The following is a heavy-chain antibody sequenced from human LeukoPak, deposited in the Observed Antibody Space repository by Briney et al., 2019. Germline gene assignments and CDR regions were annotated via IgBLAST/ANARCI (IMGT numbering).Heavy chain of an antibody. CDR3: ASYPRPYSGWSSFDC. CDR2: IKEDGGNK. Sequence: GGSLRLSCAASGFTFSNYWMSWVRQAPGKGLEWVANIKEDGGNKYYVDSVKGRFTMSRDNAENSLYLQMNSLRVEDTAVYYCASYPRPYSGWSSFDCWGQGTLVSVSS. CDR1: GFTFSNYW. J-gene: IGHJ4*02. D-gene: IGHD6-19*01. V-gene: IGHV3-7*01.